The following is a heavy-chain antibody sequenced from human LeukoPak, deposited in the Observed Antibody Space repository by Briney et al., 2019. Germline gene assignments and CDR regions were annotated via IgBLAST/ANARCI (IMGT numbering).Heavy chain of an antibody. CDR1: XXXXXSYY. J-gene: IGHJ6*03. CDR3: ARVESGYSFRHYYYYMDV. D-gene: IGHD3-3*01. Sequence: SETLSLXCTXXXXXXXSYYWSWIRQPAGKGLEWIGRIYTSGSTNYNPSLKSRVTMSVDTSKNQFSLKLSSVTAADTAVYYCARVESGYSFRHYYYYMDVWGKGTTVTVSS. V-gene: IGHV4-4*07. CDR2: IYTSGST.